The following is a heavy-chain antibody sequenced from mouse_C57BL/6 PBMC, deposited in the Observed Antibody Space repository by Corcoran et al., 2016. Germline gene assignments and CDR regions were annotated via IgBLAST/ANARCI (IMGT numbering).Heavy chain of an antibody. CDR1: GYSITSGYY. CDR2: ISYDGSN. J-gene: IGHJ3*01. Sequence: DVQLQESGPGLVKPSQSLSLTCSVTGYSITSGYYWNWIRQFPGNKLEWMGYISYDGSNNYNPSLKNRISITRDTSKNQFFLKLNSVTTEDTATYYCARDRYYYGSSYLFAYWGQGTLVTVSA. V-gene: IGHV3-6*01. D-gene: IGHD1-1*01. CDR3: ARDRYYYGSSYLFAY.